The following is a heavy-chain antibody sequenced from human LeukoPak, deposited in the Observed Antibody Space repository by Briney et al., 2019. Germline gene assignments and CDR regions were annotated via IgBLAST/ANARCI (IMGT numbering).Heavy chain of an antibody. J-gene: IGHJ5*02. CDR3: AKGGVTTLNWFDP. D-gene: IGHD4-17*01. Sequence: GGSLRLSCAASGFTFNNYNINWVRQAPGKGLEWVSSISSSSGFIYYADSVKGRFTISRDNAKNSLYLQMNSLRAEDTALYYCAKGGVTTLNWFDPWGQGTLVTVSS. V-gene: IGHV3-21*04. CDR2: ISSSSGFI. CDR1: GFTFNNYN.